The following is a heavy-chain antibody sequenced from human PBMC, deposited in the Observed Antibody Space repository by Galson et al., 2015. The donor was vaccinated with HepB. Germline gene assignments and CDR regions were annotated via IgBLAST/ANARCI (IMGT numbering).Heavy chain of an antibody. V-gene: IGHV3-30*02. Sequence: SLRLSCAASGFTFSSYGMHWVRQAPGKGLGWVAFIRYDGSNKYYADSVKGRFTISRDNSKNTLYLQMNSLRAEDTAVYYCAKGIGGYSSSWWDYYYGMDVWGQGTTVTVSS. CDR1: GFTFSSYG. J-gene: IGHJ6*02. CDR3: AKGIGGYSSSWWDYYYGMDV. CDR2: IRYDGSNK. D-gene: IGHD6-13*01.